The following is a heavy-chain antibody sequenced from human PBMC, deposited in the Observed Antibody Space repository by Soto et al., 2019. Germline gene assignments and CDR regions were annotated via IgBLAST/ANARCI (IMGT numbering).Heavy chain of an antibody. CDR1: GGSFTSNNW. D-gene: IGHD1-7*01. V-gene: IGHV4-4*01. CDR2: IDRTGST. CDR3: ASRDPGTSVDY. Sequence: QVQLQESGPGLVKPAGTLSLTCAVSGGSFTSNNWWTWVRQPPGQGVEWIGEIDRTGSTNYNPSLKRRLTISRDKAENQFSLTVTSLTAADTAVYSCASRDPGTSVDYWGQGTLVTVSS. J-gene: IGHJ4*02.